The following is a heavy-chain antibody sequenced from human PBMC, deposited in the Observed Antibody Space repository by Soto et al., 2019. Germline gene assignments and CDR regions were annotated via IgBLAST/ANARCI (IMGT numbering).Heavy chain of an antibody. CDR2: ISAYNGNT. V-gene: IGHV1-18*04. D-gene: IGHD3-3*01. J-gene: IGHJ6*04. Sequence: SVKVSCKASGYTFTSYGISWVRQAPGQGLEWMGWISAYNGNTNYAQKLQGRVTMTTDTSTSTAYMELRSLRSDDTAVYYCARLGTITFFGGLINHYYYSGMDVWGKGTTVIVSS. CDR1: GYTFTSYG. CDR3: ARLGTITFFGGLINHYYYSGMDV.